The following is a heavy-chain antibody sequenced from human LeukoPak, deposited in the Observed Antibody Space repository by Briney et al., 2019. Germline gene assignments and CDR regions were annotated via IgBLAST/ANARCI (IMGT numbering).Heavy chain of an antibody. J-gene: IGHJ4*02. CDR2: IWYDGKNK. Sequence: GGSLRLSCAASGFNFTSHGIHWVRQVPGKGLDWVAVIWYDGKNKHYADSVKGRFTISRDTSKNTVYLQMSSLRAEDTAVYYCARVSESGNSDYWGRGTLVTVSS. D-gene: IGHD4-23*01. CDR3: ARVSESGNSDY. CDR1: GFNFTSHG. V-gene: IGHV3-33*01.